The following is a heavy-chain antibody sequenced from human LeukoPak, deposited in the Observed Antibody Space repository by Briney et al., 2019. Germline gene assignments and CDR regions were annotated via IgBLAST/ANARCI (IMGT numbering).Heavy chain of an antibody. CDR3: ARVDYGDYGGPYYFDY. D-gene: IGHD4-17*01. V-gene: IGHV4-4*02. CDR2: IYHSGST. CDR1: GGSISSSNW. J-gene: IGHJ4*02. Sequence: SGTLSLTCAVSGGSISSSNWWSWVRQPPGKGLEWIGEIYHSGSTNYNPSLNSRVTISVDKSKNQFSLKLSSVTAADTAVYYCARVDYGDYGGPYYFDYWGQGTLVTVSS.